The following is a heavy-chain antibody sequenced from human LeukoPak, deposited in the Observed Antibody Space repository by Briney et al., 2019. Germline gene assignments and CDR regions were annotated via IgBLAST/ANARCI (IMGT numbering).Heavy chain of an antibody. Sequence: SQTLSLTCTVSGGSISSGGYYWSWIRQHPGKGLEWIGYIYYSGSTYYNPSLKSRVTISVDTSKNQFSLKLSSVTAADTAVYYCARVVPAAEAGWFDPWGQGTLVTASS. D-gene: IGHD2-2*01. CDR1: GGSISSGGYY. J-gene: IGHJ5*02. CDR2: IYYSGST. CDR3: ARVVPAAEAGWFDP. V-gene: IGHV4-31*03.